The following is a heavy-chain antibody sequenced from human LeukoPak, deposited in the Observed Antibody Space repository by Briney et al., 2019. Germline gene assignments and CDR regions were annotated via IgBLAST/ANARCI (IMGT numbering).Heavy chain of an antibody. CDR3: ARRYKTITMVRGGGWFDP. Sequence: PSETLSLTCTVSGGSVSNYYWSWIRQPPGKGLEWIGEINHSGSTNYNPSLKSRVTISVDTSKNQFSLKLSSVTAADTAVYYCARRYKTITMVRGGGWFDPWGQGTLVTVSS. J-gene: IGHJ5*02. D-gene: IGHD3-10*01. CDR2: INHSGST. V-gene: IGHV4-34*01. CDR1: GGSVSNYY.